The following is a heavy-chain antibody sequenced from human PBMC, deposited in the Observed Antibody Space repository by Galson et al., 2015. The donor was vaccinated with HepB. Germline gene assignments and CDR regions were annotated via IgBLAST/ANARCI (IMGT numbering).Heavy chain of an antibody. Sequence: SVKVSCKASGYKFTNYYVSWVRQAPRQGLEWIGLINPLGGSTVYADQFQDRVTMTSDTSTDTAYLELNRLRLDDTAIYYCAVVVSGYFDYWGQGTLVTVSS. CDR1: GYKFTNYY. V-gene: IGHV1-46*03. CDR3: AVVVSGYFDY. D-gene: IGHD3-22*01. J-gene: IGHJ4*02. CDR2: INPLGGST.